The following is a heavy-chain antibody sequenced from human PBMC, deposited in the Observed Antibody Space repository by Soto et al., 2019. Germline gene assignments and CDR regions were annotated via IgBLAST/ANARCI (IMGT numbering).Heavy chain of an antibody. Sequence: EVQLVESGGGLVQPGGSLRLSCAASGFTFSRYWMSWVRQAPGKGLEWVANIKQDGSEKYYVDSVKGRFTISRDNAKNSLYLQMNSLRAEDTAVFYSARERGYGDYESAFDIWGQGTMVTVSS. CDR3: ARERGYGDYESAFDI. V-gene: IGHV3-7*01. D-gene: IGHD4-17*01. J-gene: IGHJ3*02. CDR1: GFTFSRYW. CDR2: IKQDGSEK.